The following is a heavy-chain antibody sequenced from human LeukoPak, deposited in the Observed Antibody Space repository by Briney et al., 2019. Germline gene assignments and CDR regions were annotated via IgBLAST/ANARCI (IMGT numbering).Heavy chain of an antibody. J-gene: IGHJ4*02. Sequence: SETLSLTCAVCGGSFSGYYWSWIRQPPGKGLEWIGEINHSGSTNYNPSLKSRVTISVDTSKNQFSLKLSSVTAADTAVYYCARVEMATISRRRYFDYWGQGTLVTVSS. CDR2: INHSGST. CDR3: ARVEMATISRRRYFDY. CDR1: GGSFSGYY. V-gene: IGHV4-34*01. D-gene: IGHD5-24*01.